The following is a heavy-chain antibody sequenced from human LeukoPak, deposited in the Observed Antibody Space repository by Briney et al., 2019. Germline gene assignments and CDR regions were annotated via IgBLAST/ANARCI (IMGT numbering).Heavy chain of an antibody. J-gene: IGHJ5*02. CDR3: ARSVNWFDP. V-gene: IGHV4-59*08. Sequence: SETLSLTCTVSGGSISSYYWSWIRQPPGKGLEWIGYIYYSGSTNYNPSLKSRVTVSVDTSKNQFSLKLSSVTAADTAVYYCARSVNWFDPWGQGTLVTVSS. CDR2: IYYSGST. CDR1: GGSISSYY.